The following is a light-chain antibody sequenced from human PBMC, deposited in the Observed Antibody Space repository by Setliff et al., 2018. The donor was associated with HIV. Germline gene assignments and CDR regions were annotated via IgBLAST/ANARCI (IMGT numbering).Light chain of an antibody. Sequence: QSALTQPASVSGSPGQSITISCTGTSSDVGNYNLVSWYQHYPGKAPKLIIYEVDKLPSGVSSRFSGSKSGNAASLTISGLQAEDEADYHCCSYAGESTFVFGGGTKVTVL. CDR2: EVD. J-gene: IGLJ2*01. CDR1: SSDVGNYNL. CDR3: CSYAGESTFV. V-gene: IGLV2-23*02.